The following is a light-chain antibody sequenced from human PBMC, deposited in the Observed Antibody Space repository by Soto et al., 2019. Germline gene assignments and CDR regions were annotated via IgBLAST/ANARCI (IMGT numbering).Light chain of an antibody. J-gene: IGKJ4*01. Sequence: EIVLTQSPATLSLSPGERATLSCRASQSVSIYLAWYQQKAGQAPRLLIYDASNSATGIPARFSGSGSGTDFTLTISSLEPEDFAVYYCQQRSNQLTFGGGTKVEIK. CDR2: DAS. CDR1: QSVSIY. V-gene: IGKV3-11*01. CDR3: QQRSNQLT.